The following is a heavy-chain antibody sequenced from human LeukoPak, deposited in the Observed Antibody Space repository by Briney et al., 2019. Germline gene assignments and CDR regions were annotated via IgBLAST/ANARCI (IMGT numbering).Heavy chain of an antibody. D-gene: IGHD1-26*01. Sequence: SETLSLTCTVSGYSISSSSYYWGWIRQPPGKGLEWIGSIYYSGSTYYNPPLKSRVTISVDTSKNQFSLKLSSVTAADTAVYYCARGGGSRSYYYYYMDVWGKGTTVTVSS. J-gene: IGHJ6*03. CDR3: ARGGGSRSYYYYYMDV. CDR1: GYSISSSSYY. V-gene: IGHV4-39*07. CDR2: IYYSGST.